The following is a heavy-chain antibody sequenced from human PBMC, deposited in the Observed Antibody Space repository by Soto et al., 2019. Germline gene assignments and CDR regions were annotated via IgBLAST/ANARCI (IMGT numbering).Heavy chain of an antibody. CDR2: ISAYNDNT. V-gene: IGHV1-18*01. CDR1: GYTFTRYG. J-gene: IGHJ2*01. D-gene: IGHD3-10*01. Sequence: QVQVVQSEPEVKKPGASVKVSCKGSGYTFTRYGMSWVRQAPGQGLEWMGWISAYNDNTNYARKFQGRVTMTRDTSTSTPSMELRSLRSDDTAVYYCARGAKGAGDWYFDLWGRGTLVTVSS. CDR3: ARGAKGAGDWYFDL.